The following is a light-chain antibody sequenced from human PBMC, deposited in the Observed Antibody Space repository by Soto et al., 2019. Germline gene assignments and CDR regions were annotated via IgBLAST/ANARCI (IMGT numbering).Light chain of an antibody. Sequence: EIVMTQSPATLSVSPGERATLSCRASQSVSSNLAWYQQKPGQAPRLLIYGASTRATGVPARFSGSGSGTEFTLSISSLPSEDFSVYYCQQYKDWPPWTFGQGTKVEI. CDR2: GAS. CDR3: QQYKDWPPWT. CDR1: QSVSSN. J-gene: IGKJ1*01. V-gene: IGKV3-15*01.